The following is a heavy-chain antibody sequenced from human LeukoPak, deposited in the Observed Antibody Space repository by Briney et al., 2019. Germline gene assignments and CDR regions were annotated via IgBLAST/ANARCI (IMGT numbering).Heavy chain of an antibody. V-gene: IGHV3-53*01. CDR3: AKGNPLYYYDSSFDY. J-gene: IGHJ4*02. Sequence: GGSLRLSCEDSGFTVSSNYMSWVRQAPGKGLEWVSVFYAGDSTYYADSVKGRFTISRDNSKNTLFLQMNSLRVEDTAVYYCAKGNPLYYYDSSFDYWGQGTLVTVSS. D-gene: IGHD3-22*01. CDR1: GFTVSSNY. CDR2: FYAGDST.